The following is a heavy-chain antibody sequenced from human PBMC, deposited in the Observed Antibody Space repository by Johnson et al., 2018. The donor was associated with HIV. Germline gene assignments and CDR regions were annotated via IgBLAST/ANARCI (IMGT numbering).Heavy chain of an antibody. V-gene: IGHV3-30-3*02. D-gene: IGHD3-22*01. CDR3: VRRFYDSSAFDV. CDR1: GFTFSSFA. Sequence: QVQLVESGGGVVQPGRSLRLTCAASGFTFSSFAMHWVRQAPGKGLEWVAFISYDGTNQYFTDSVRGRFTISRDNSRNTLFLQMNSLRAEDTAMYFCVRRFYDSSAFDVWGQGTLVTVSS. CDR2: ISYDGTNQ. J-gene: IGHJ3*01.